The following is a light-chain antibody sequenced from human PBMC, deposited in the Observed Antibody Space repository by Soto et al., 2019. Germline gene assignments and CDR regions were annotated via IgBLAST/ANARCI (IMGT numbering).Light chain of an antibody. CDR1: QDVRKY. V-gene: IGKV1-33*01. CDR3: QHYNSYSEA. Sequence: DIQMTQSPSSLSASVGDRVTITCQASQDVRKYLSWYQQKERKAPKLLIYDASNLETGVPSRFSGSGSGTDCTLTINRLEPDDFETYYCQHYNSYSEAFGQGTKVDIK. CDR2: DAS. J-gene: IGKJ1*01.